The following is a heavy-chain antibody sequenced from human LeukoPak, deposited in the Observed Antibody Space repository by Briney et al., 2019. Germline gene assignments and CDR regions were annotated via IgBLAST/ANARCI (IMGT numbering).Heavy chain of an antibody. Sequence: QPGGSLRLSCAASGFTFSTYWMSWVRQTPGKGLEWVANIEQDGSEKYYVDSVKGRFTISRDNAKNSLYLQMNSLRAEDTAVYYCARGGEQLVYWGQGTLVTVSS. D-gene: IGHD3-10*01. V-gene: IGHV3-7*01. CDR1: GFTFSTYW. J-gene: IGHJ4*02. CDR2: IEQDGSEK. CDR3: ARGGEQLVY.